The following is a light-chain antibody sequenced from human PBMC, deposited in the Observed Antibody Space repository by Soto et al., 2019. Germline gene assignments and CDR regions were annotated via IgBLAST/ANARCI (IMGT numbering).Light chain of an antibody. CDR3: QQYGSSPLT. V-gene: IGKV3-20*01. CDR2: GAS. CDR1: QSVSSSF. J-gene: IGKJ4*01. Sequence: EIVLTQSPGTLSLSPGERATLSCRASQSVSSSFLAWYQQKPGQAPRLLIYGASSRATGIPDRFSGSGSGTDLTLTIRRPEREDVAVYCCQQYGSSPLTCGGGTKVEIK.